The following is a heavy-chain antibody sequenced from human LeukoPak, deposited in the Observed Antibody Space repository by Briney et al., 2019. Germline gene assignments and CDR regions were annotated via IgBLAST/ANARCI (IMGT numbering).Heavy chain of an antibody. J-gene: IGHJ6*03. D-gene: IGHD2-15*01. CDR3: ARVPYCSGGSCYYYYYMDV. CDR1: GATFISYA. V-gene: IGHV1-69*06. CDR2: IIPIFGTA. Sequence: SVKVSCKASGATFISYAMSWVRQAPGQGLEWMGGIIPIFGTANYAQKFQGRVTITADKSTSTAYMELSSLRSEDTAVYYCARVPYCSGGSCYYYYYMDVWGKGTTVTVSS.